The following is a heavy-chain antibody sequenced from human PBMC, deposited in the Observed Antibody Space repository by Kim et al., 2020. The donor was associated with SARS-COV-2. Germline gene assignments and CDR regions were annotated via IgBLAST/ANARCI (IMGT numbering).Heavy chain of an antibody. J-gene: IGHJ6*02. V-gene: IGHV3-23*01. Sequence: GRVTFSRDNSKNTLYLQMNSLRAEDTAVYYCAKDNPAVAGPPGYYYGMDVWGQGTTVTVSS. D-gene: IGHD6-19*01. CDR3: AKDNPAVAGPPGYYYGMDV.